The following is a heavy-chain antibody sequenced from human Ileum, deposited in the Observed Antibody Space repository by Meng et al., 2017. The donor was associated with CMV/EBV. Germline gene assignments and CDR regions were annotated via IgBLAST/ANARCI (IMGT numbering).Heavy chain of an antibody. J-gene: IGHJ4*02. CDR3: AGYMVRGVILFDY. D-gene: IGHD3-10*01. Sequence: SVKVSCKASGGTFSSYAISWVRQAPGQGLEWMGWIIPIFGTANYAQKFQGRVTITTDESTSTAYMELSSLRSEDTAVYYCAGYMVRGVILFDYWGQGTLVTVSS. CDR1: GGTFSSYA. V-gene: IGHV1-69*05. CDR2: IIPIFGTA.